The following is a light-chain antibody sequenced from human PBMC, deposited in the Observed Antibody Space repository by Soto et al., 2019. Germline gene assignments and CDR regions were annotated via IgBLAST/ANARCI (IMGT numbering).Light chain of an antibody. CDR3: QQLNSYPLT. CDR2: DAS. CDR1: QSISNW. V-gene: IGKV1-5*01. Sequence: DIQMTPSPSTLSASVGDRVTITCRASQSISNWLAWYQQKPGKAPRLLIYDASSLESGVPSRFSGSGSGTEFTLTISSLQPEDFATYYCQQLNSYPLTFGGGTKVDIK. J-gene: IGKJ4*01.